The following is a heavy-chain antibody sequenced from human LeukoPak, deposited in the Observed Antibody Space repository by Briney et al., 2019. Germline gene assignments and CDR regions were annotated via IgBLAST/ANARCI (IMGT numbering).Heavy chain of an antibody. CDR2: ISSSSSYI. J-gene: IGHJ4*02. CDR3: ARGRPAAPDY. D-gene: IGHD6-13*01. CDR1: GFTFSSYS. V-gene: IGHV3-21*01. Sequence: GGSLRLSCAAPGFTFSSYSMNWVRQAPGKGLEWVSSISSSSSYIYYADSVKGRFTISRDNAKNSLYLQMSSLRAEDTAVYYCARGRPAAPDYWGQGTLVTVSS.